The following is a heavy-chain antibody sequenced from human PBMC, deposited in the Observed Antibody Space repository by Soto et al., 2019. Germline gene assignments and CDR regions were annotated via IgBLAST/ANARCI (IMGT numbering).Heavy chain of an antibody. Sequence: PSETLSLTCTVSGGSISSGDYYWGWIRQPPGKGLEWIGYSYYSGSTYYNPSLKSRVTISVDTSKNQFSLKLSSVTAADTAVYYCASYNWNYYFDYWGQGTLVTVSS. D-gene: IGHD1-7*01. V-gene: IGHV4-30-4*01. CDR2: SYYSGST. CDR3: ASYNWNYYFDY. J-gene: IGHJ4*02. CDR1: GGSISSGDYY.